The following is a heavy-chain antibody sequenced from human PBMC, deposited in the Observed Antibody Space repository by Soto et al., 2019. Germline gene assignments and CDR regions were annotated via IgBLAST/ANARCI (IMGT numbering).Heavy chain of an antibody. J-gene: IGHJ4*02. D-gene: IGHD3-10*01. CDR2: IYWDGDK. CDR1: GFSLSTSGVG. CDR3: VRLLWFGELT. V-gene: IGHV2-5*02. Sequence: QITLKESGPTLVKPTQTLTLTCTISGFSLSTSGVGVGWIRQPPGKALDWLALIYWDGDKRYSPSLKSRLTITKDTSKNQVVLTMSNMDPVDTATYYCVRLLWFGELTWGQGTLVTVSS.